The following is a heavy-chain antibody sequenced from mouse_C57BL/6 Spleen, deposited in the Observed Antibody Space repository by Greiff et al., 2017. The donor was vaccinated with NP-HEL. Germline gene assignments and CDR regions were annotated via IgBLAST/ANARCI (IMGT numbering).Heavy chain of an antibody. Sequence: QVQLQQPGAELVMPGASVKLSCKASGYTFTSYWMHWVKQRPGQGLEWIGEIDPSDSYTNYNQKFKGKSTLTVDKSSSTAYMQLSSLTSEDSAVYYCARSIYYYGSRDYWGQGTTLTVSS. V-gene: IGHV1-69*01. CDR1: GYTFTSYW. CDR2: IDPSDSYT. CDR3: ARSIYYYGSRDY. J-gene: IGHJ2*01. D-gene: IGHD1-1*01.